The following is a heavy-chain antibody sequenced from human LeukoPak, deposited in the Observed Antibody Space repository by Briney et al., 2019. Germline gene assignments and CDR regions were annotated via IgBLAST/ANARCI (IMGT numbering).Heavy chain of an antibody. J-gene: IGHJ3*02. V-gene: IGHV1-69*04. Sequence: GASVKVSCKASGGTFSSYAISWVRQAPGQGLEWMGRIIPILGIANYAQKFQGRVTITADKSTSTAYMELSSLRSEDTAVYYCARDPKYCSGGSCYLGPGAFDIWGQGTMVTVSS. CDR1: GGTFSSYA. D-gene: IGHD2-15*01. CDR2: IIPILGIA. CDR3: ARDPKYCSGGSCYLGPGAFDI.